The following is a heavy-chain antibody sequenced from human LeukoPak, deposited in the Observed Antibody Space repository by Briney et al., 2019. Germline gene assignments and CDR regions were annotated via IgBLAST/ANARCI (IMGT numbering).Heavy chain of an antibody. CDR1: GDSISSSF. J-gene: IGHJ3*02. CDR3: VRDRYYDSSGSDAFDI. V-gene: IGHV4-59*01. Sequence: PSETLSLTCTVSGDSISSSFWAWIRQPPGKGLEWIGYVSHSGSTSYNPSLKSRVTISGDTSKNLFSLKLNSVTAADTAVYYCVRDRYYDSSGSDAFDIWGQGTMVTVSS. CDR2: VSHSGST. D-gene: IGHD3-22*01.